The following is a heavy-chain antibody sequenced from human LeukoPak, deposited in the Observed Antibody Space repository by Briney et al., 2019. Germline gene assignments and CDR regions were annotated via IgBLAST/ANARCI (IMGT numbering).Heavy chain of an antibody. Sequence: GGSLRLSCAASGFTFSKYDLSWVRQAPGRGLECVSAIDRGVGSTYYADSVKGRFTISRDNSKNTLYLQMNNLRVDDTAVYYCAKKGQADDGGKPDWGQGTLVTVSS. J-gene: IGHJ4*02. CDR2: IDRGVGST. CDR3: AKKGQADDGGKPD. V-gene: IGHV3-23*01. CDR1: GFTFSKYD.